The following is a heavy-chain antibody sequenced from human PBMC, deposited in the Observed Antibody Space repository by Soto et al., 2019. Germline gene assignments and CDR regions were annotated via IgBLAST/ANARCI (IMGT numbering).Heavy chain of an antibody. D-gene: IGHD3-10*01. Sequence: PGGSLRLSCAASGFTFSTYSMNWVRQAPGKGLEWVSYISGSSGSTYYADSVKGRFTVSRDNSKNTLYLQMNSLRAEDTAVYYCAKDFKIYGSGSENFDYWGQGTLVTVSS. CDR3: AKDFKIYGSGSENFDY. V-gene: IGHV3-23*01. CDR1: GFTFSTYS. J-gene: IGHJ4*02. CDR2: ISGSSGST.